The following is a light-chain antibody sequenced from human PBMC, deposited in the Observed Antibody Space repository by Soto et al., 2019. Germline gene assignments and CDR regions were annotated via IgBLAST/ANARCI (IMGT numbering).Light chain of an antibody. CDR2: DAS. J-gene: IGKJ5*01. Sequence: DIQKTQSPSSLSASVGDRVTITCQASQDISNYLNWYQQKPGKAPKLLIYDASNLETGVPSRFSGSGSGTDFTFTISSLQHEDIATYYCQQYDNLLITFGQGTRLEIK. CDR3: QQYDNLLIT. V-gene: IGKV1-33*01. CDR1: QDISNY.